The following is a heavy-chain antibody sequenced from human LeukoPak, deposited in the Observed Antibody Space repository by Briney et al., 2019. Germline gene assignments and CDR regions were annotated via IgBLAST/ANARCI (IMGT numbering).Heavy chain of an antibody. CDR2: IYYSGST. V-gene: IGHV4-59*01. D-gene: IGHD5-18*01. CDR3: ARPSGYSYGDDAFDI. J-gene: IGHJ3*02. CDR1: GGYISSYY. Sequence: SETLSLTCSVCGGYISSYYWRWIQQPPGKGREWIGYIYYSGSTNYNPSLKSRVTISVDTSKNKFSLKLSSVTAAITAVYYCARPSGYSYGDDAFDIWGQGTMVTVSS.